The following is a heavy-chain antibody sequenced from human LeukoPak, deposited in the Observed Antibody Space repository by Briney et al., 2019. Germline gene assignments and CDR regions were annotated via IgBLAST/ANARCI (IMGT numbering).Heavy chain of an antibody. CDR1: GYSFTGYY. CDR2: INPNSGGL. CDR3: ARWVDKYSYYYMDV. D-gene: IGHD2-15*01. Sequence: ASVKVSCKASGYSFTGYYIHWVRQAPGQGLEWMGWINPNSGGLNYAQKFQGRVTMTTDTSIRTAYMELSRLRSDDSAVYYCARWVDKYSYYYMDVWGKGTTVTVSS. V-gene: IGHV1-2*02. J-gene: IGHJ6*03.